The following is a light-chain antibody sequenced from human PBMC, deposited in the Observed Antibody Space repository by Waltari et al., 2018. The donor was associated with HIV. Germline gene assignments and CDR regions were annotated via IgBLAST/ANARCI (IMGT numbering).Light chain of an antibody. CDR3: AAWDDSLNALV. V-gene: IGLV1-36*01. J-gene: IGLJ2*01. CDR1: NSNIGNNA. Sequence: QSVLTQPPSVSEAPRQRVTISCSGSNSNIGNNAVHWYQQLPGKAPKLLIYYDDLLPSGVSDRFSGSKSGTSASLAISGLQSEDEADYYCAAWDDSLNALVFGGGTKVTVL. CDR2: YDD.